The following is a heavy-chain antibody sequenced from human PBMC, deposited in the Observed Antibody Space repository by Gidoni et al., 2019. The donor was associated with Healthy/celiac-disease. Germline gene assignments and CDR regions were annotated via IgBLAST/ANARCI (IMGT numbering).Heavy chain of an antibody. CDR3: ARMIAAAGDNWFDP. V-gene: IGHV3-21*01. CDR1: GFTFSSYS. J-gene: IGHJ5*02. D-gene: IGHD6-13*01. Sequence: EVQLVESGGGLVKPGGSLRLSCAASGFTFSSYSMNWVRQAPGKGLAWVSSISSSSSYIYYADSVKGRFTSSRDNAKNSLYLQMNSLRAEDTAVYYCARMIAAAGDNWFDPWGQGTLVTVSS. CDR2: ISSSSSYI.